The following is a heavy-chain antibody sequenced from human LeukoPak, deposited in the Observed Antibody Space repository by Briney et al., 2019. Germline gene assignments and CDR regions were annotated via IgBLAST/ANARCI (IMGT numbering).Heavy chain of an antibody. D-gene: IGHD1-26*01. J-gene: IGHJ3*02. CDR3: ATYGSPNAFDN. Sequence: SETLSPICSVSGGSISSYYWNWIRQPAGKGLEWIGRISSSGSTHYKPSLKIRLTMSVDTSKNQFSLELTSVTAADTAVYYCATYGSPNAFDNWGQGTMVTVSS. CDR2: ISSSGST. CDR1: GGSISSYY. V-gene: IGHV4-4*07.